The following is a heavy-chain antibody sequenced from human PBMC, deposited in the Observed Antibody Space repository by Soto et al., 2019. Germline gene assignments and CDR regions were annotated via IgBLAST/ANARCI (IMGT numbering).Heavy chain of an antibody. V-gene: IGHV4-30-4*01. CDR2: IYYSGST. Sequence: PSETLSLTCTVSGGSISSGDYYWSWIRQPPGKGLEWIGYIYYSGSTYYNPSLKSRVTISVDTSKNHFSLKLSSVTAADTAVYFCARVPSPFDFYYAMDVWGQGTTVTVSS. CDR3: ARVPSPFDFYYAMDV. CDR1: GGSISSGDYY. J-gene: IGHJ6*02. D-gene: IGHD3-16*01.